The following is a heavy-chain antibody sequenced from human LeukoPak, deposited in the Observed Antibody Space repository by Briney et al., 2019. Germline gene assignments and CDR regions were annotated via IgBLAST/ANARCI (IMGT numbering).Heavy chain of an antibody. J-gene: IGHJ4*02. CDR3: ARVEVYSSGWYCDY. CDR1: GYTFTSYG. CDR2: ISAYNGNT. Sequence: ASVKVSCMASGYTFTSYGISWVRQAPGQGLEGMGWISAYNGNTNYAQKLQGRVTMTTDTSTSTAYMELRSLRSDDTAVYYGARVEVYSSGWYCDYWGQGTLVTVSS. D-gene: IGHD6-19*01. V-gene: IGHV1-18*01.